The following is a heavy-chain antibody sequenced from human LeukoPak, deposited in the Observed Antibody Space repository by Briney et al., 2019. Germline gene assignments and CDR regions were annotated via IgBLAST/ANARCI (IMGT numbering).Heavy chain of an antibody. CDR2: ISAYNGNT. D-gene: IGHD6-13*01. CDR3: ARDRTAAAFDY. J-gene: IGHJ4*02. CDR1: GYTFTSYG. V-gene: IGHV1-18*01. Sequence: ASVKVSCKASGYTFTSYGFSWVRQAPGQGLEWMGWISAYNGNTKYAQKIQGRVTMTTDTSTSTAYMERRSLRSDDTALYYCARDRTAAAFDYWGQGTLVTVSS.